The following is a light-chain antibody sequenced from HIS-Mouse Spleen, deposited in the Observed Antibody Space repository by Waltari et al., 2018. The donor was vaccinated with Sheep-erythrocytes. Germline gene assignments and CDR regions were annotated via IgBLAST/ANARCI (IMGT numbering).Light chain of an antibody. J-gene: IGKJ1*01. Sequence: ASVGDRVTITCRASQSISSWLAWYQQKPGKAPKLLIYKASSLESGVPSRFSGSGSGTEFTLTISSLQPDDFATYYCQQYNSYSWTFGQGTKVEIK. CDR3: QQYNSYSWT. CDR1: QSISSW. V-gene: IGKV1-5*03. CDR2: KAS.